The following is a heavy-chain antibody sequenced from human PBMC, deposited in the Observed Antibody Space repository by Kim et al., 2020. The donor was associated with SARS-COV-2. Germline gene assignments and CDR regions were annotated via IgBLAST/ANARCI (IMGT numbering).Heavy chain of an antibody. CDR3: ARGPPVVSGYDLRMYYYYYYGMDV. Sequence: ASVKVSCKASGYTFTNYGISWVRQAPGQGLEWMGWISAHNGNTNYAQKFQGRVTMTTDTSTSTVYMELRSLRSDDTAVYYCARGPPVVSGYDLRMYYYYYYGMDVWGQGTTVTVSS. D-gene: IGHD5-12*01. CDR1: GYTFTNYG. J-gene: IGHJ6*02. CDR2: ISAHNGNT. V-gene: IGHV1-18*04.